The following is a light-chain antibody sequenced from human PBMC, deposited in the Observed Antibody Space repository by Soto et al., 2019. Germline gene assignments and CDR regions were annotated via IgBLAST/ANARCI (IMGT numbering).Light chain of an antibody. J-gene: IGKJ5*01. CDR1: QSVSNSF. CDR3: QQYGSSSIT. Sequence: EIVLTQSTGTLSLSPGERATLSCRASQSVSNSFLAWYQQKPGQAPRLLIYGASSRATGIPDRFSGSGSGTDGTITISRLEKEDVSVYYCQQYGSSSITFGQGTRLEIK. V-gene: IGKV3-20*01. CDR2: GAS.